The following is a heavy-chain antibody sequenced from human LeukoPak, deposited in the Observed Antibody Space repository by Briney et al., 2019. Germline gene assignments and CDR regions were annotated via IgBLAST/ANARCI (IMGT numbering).Heavy chain of an antibody. CDR2: IYYDGSNK. Sequence: PGRSLRLSCTASGFTFSNYGMHWVRQAPGKGLEWVALIYYDGSNKYYADSVKGRFTVSRDNSRNTLFLQMNSLRAEDTAVYYCAKSAVGATLGDYWGQGTPVTVSS. J-gene: IGHJ4*02. D-gene: IGHD1-26*01. CDR3: AKSAVGATLGDY. V-gene: IGHV3-33*06. CDR1: GFTFSNYG.